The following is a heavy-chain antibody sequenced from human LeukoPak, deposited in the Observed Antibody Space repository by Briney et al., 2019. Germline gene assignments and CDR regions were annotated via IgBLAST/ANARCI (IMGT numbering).Heavy chain of an antibody. V-gene: IGHV1-24*01. D-gene: IGHD2-2*01. CDR3: ATAGIVVVPAAHPFDY. J-gene: IGHJ4*02. CDR2: FDPEDGET. CDR1: GYTLTELS. Sequence: ASVKVSCKVSGYTLTELSMHWVRQAPGKGLEWMGGFDPEDGETIYAQKFQGRVTMTEDTSTDTACMELSSLRSEDTAVYYCATAGIVVVPAAHPFDYWGQGTLVTVSS.